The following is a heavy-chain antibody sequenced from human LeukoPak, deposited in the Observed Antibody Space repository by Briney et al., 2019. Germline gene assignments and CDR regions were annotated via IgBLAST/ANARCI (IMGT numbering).Heavy chain of an antibody. J-gene: IGHJ6*02. V-gene: IGHV1-18*01. Sequence: ASVKVSCKASGYTFTSYGISWVRQAPGQGLEWMGWISAYNGNTNYAQKLQGRVTMTTDTSTSTAYMELRSLRSDDTAVYYCAGFLFVGPPLYYYYSAMDVWGQGTTVTVCS. CDR3: AGFLFVGPPLYYYYSAMDV. D-gene: IGHD3-16*01. CDR2: ISAYNGNT. CDR1: GYTFTSYG.